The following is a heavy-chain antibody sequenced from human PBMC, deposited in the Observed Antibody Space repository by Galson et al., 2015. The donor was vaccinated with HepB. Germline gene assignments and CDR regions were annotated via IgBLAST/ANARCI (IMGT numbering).Heavy chain of an antibody. V-gene: IGHV1-69*04. CDR3: ARSARFGELPYFDY. D-gene: IGHD3-10*01. J-gene: IGHJ4*02. Sequence: SVKVSCKASGGTFSSYAISWVRQAPGQGLEWMGRIIPILGIANYAQKFQGRVTITADKSTSTAYMELSSLRSEDTAVYYCARSARFGELPYFDYWGQGTLVTVSS. CDR2: IIPILGIA. CDR1: GGTFSSYA.